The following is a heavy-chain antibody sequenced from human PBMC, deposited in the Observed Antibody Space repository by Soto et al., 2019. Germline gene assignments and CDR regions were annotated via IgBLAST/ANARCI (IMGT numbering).Heavy chain of an antibody. Sequence: PSETLSLTCAVYGGSFSGYYWSWIRQPPGKGLEWIGEINHSGSTNYNPSLKSRVTISVDTSKNQFSLKLSSVTAADTAVYYCARGPPYYDILTGYYPYYFDYWGQGTLVTVSS. CDR2: INHSGST. V-gene: IGHV4-34*01. CDR1: GGSFSGYY. J-gene: IGHJ4*02. D-gene: IGHD3-9*01. CDR3: ARGPPYYDILTGYYPYYFDY.